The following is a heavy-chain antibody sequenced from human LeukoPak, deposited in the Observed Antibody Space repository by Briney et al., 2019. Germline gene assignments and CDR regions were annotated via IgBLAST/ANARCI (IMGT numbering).Heavy chain of an antibody. Sequence: SETLSLTCTVSGGSISSGGYYWSWIRRHPGKGLEWIGYSYYSGSTNYNPSLKSRVTISVDTSKNQFSLKLSSVTAADTAVYYCARRRERRRTDRFDYFDYWGQGALVAVPS. V-gene: IGHV4-31*02. CDR3: ARRRERRRTDRFDYFDY. J-gene: IGHJ4*02. CDR2: SYYSGST. CDR1: GGSISSGGYY. D-gene: IGHD1-26*01.